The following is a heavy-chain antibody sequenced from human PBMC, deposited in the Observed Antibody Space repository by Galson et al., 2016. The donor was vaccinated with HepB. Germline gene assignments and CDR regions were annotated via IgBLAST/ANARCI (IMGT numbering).Heavy chain of an antibody. Sequence: SVKVSCKASGYTFISYVIQWVRQAPGHRLEWMGWINAGNGNTKYSQTFQGRVIIDRDTSASPAYMELSSLRPEDTAIYYCARSPTGFCSRTKCYGFNYLDRWGQGTPVTVSS. CDR1: GYTFISYV. V-gene: IGHV1-3*01. J-gene: IGHJ4*02. CDR2: INAGNGNT. D-gene: IGHD2-2*03. CDR3: ARSPTGFCSRTKCYGFNYLDR.